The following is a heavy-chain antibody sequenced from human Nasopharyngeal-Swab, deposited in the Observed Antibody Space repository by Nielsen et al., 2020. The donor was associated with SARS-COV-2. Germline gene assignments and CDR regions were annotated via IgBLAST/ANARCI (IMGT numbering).Heavy chain of an antibody. Sequence: LRLSCTVSGGSISSGDYYWSWIRQPPGKGLEWIGYIYYSGSTYYNPSLKSRVTISVDTSKNQFSLKLSSVTAADTAVYYCASWFYNYYDSSGYLDYWGQGTLVTVSS. CDR1: GGSISSGDYY. CDR3: ASWFYNYYDSSGYLDY. J-gene: IGHJ4*02. V-gene: IGHV4-30-4*01. D-gene: IGHD3-22*01. CDR2: IYYSGST.